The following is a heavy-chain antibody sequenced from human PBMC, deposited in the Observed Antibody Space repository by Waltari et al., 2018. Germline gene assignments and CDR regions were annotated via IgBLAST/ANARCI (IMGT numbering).Heavy chain of an antibody. CDR1: GGSISTNYN. V-gene: IGHV4-39*01. D-gene: IGHD4-17*01. J-gene: IGHJ1*01. CDR2: MKSRGST. CDR3: GRIAFGDDGGYFQH. Sequence: QLQLQESGPGLVKPSETLSLTCTVSGGSISTNYNWGWIRQPPGKGLEWKGNMKSRGSTFYNPSLKSRVTISLDTSKNQFSLRLNSVGAADTAVYFCGRIAFGDDGGYFQHWGQGTLVTVSS.